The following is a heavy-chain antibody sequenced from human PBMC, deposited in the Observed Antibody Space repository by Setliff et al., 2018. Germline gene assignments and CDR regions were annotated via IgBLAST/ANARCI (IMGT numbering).Heavy chain of an antibody. Sequence: AGGSLRLSCAASGFTFSSYAMYGVRQDPGKGLEWVAVISYDGSNNYYADSVMGRFTISRDNSKNTLYLQMNSLRAEYTSVYYCARDRNYYDSDTFYDAFDILGQGTMVTVSS. CDR2: ISYDGSNN. V-gene: IGHV3-30*04. J-gene: IGHJ3*02. CDR3: ARDRNYYDSDTFYDAFDI. D-gene: IGHD3-22*01. CDR1: GFTFSSYA.